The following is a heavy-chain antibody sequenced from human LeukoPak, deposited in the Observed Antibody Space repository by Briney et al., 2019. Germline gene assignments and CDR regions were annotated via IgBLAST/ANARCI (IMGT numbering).Heavy chain of an antibody. D-gene: IGHD2-2*01. CDR3: AKDPFPFCSSTSCYYFDY. CDR1: GFTFSSYG. CDR2: IRYDGSNK. V-gene: IGHV3-30*02. J-gene: IGHJ4*02. Sequence: GGSLRLSXAASGFTFSSYGMHWVCQAPGKGLEWVAFIRYDGSNKYYADSVKGRFTISRDNSKNTLYLQMNSLRAEDTAVYYCAKDPFPFCSSTSCYYFDYWGQGTLVTVSS.